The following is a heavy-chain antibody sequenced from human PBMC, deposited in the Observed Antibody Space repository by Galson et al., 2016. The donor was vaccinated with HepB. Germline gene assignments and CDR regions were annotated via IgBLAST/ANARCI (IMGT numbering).Heavy chain of an antibody. Sequence: SVKVSCKASGGTFIRDAISWVRQAPGQGLEWMGGIIPILGTTNYAQKFQGRVTITADESTSTAYMEFSSLRSEDTAVYYCASGYDILATPTYGMDVWGQGTRVTVSS. V-gene: IGHV1-69*13. J-gene: IGHJ6*02. CDR1: GGTFIRDA. CDR2: IIPILGTT. D-gene: IGHD3-9*01. CDR3: ASGYDILATPTYGMDV.